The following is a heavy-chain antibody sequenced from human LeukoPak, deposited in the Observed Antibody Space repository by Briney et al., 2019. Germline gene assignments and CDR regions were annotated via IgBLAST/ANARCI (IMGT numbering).Heavy chain of an antibody. CDR3: ARWAGCSGGSCYPT. J-gene: IGHJ5*02. D-gene: IGHD2-15*01. CDR1: GGSISSSSYY. V-gene: IGHV4-39*01. CDR2: IYYSGST. Sequence: PSETLSLTCTVSGGSISSSSYYWGWIRQPPGKGLEWIGSIYYSGSTYYNPSLKSRVTISVDTSKNQFSLKLSSVTAADTAVYYCARWAGCSGGSCYPTWGQGTLVTVSS.